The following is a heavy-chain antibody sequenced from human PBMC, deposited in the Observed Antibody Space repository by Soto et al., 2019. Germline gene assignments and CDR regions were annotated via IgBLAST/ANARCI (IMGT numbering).Heavy chain of an antibody. Sequence: QVQLQESGPGLVKPSETLSLTGTVSGGSISSYYWSWIRQPPGKVLEWIGYIYYSGSTNYNPSLKSRVTISVDTSKNQFSLKLSSVTAADTAVYYCARDTHCSGGSYYFGFDYWGQGTLVTVSS. CDR3: ARDTHCSGGSYYFGFDY. J-gene: IGHJ4*02. CDR2: IYYSGST. CDR1: GGSISSYY. V-gene: IGHV4-59*01. D-gene: IGHD2-15*01.